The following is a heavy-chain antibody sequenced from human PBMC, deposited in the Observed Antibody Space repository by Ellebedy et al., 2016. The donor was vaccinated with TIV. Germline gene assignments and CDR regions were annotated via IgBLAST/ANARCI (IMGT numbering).Heavy chain of an antibody. J-gene: IGHJ5*02. D-gene: IGHD3-10*01. CDR2: IFHTGST. CDR3: ARVGGAYAGRYLWFDP. CDR1: GGSITDDDYY. Sequence: SETLSLTCAVSGGSITDDDYYWSWLRQHPGKGLEWIAYIFHTGSTYYNPSLKSRVAISIDTSKNQFSLKMNSVTAADTAVYYCARVGGAYAGRYLWFDPWGQGTLVTVSS. V-gene: IGHV4-31*11.